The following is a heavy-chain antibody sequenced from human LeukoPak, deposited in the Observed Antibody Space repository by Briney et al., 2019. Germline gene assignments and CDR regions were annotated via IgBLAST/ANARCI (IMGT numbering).Heavy chain of an antibody. V-gene: IGHV3-21*05. CDR3: ARDTLQPGLIDS. J-gene: IGHJ4*02. Sequence: SGGSLRLSCAASGFTFSLYAMNWVRQAPGKGLGWVSYINDDSSDIHYAGSVRGRFTISRDDARKTLYLQLSSLRVEDTAVYYCARDTLQPGLIDSWGQGTLVTVSS. CDR1: GFTFSLYA. D-gene: IGHD2-15*01. CDR2: INDDSSDI.